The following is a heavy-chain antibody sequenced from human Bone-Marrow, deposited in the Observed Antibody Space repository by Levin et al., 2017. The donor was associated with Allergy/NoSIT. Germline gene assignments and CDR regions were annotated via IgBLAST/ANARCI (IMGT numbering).Heavy chain of an antibody. Sequence: ASVKVSCKTSGYTFTHFFMHWVRQAPGQGLEWMGIINPSGGRTTYAESFQGRVTMTRDTSTATVYMELHSLRSDDTAVYYCARRAVLASYYYNMDVWGSGTTVTVSS. V-gene: IGHV1-46*01. J-gene: IGHJ6*03. CDR3: ARRAVLASYYYNMDV. D-gene: IGHD2-15*01. CDR1: GYTFTHFF. CDR2: INPSGGRT.